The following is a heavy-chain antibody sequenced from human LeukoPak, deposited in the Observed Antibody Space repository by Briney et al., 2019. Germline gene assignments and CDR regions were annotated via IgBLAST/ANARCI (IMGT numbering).Heavy chain of an antibody. Sequence: ASVKVSCKASGYTFTSYAMHWVRQAPGQRLEWMGWINAGNGNTKYSQKFQGRVTITRDTSASTAYMELSSLRSEDTAVYYCARDLVTMVRGVRRDDRHFDYWGQGTLVTVSS. D-gene: IGHD3-10*01. CDR2: INAGNGNT. CDR3: ARDLVTMVRGVRRDDRHFDY. V-gene: IGHV1-3*01. CDR1: GYTFTSYA. J-gene: IGHJ4*02.